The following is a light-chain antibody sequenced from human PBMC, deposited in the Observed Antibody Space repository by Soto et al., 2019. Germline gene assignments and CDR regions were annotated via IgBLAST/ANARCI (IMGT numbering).Light chain of an antibody. J-gene: IGKJ3*01. CDR3: QHYGISPWGFT. Sequence: EIVLTQSPGTLSLSPGERATLSCRPSQRISSSALAWYQQKPGQAPRLLVYRTATRATGIPDRFSGSESGTDFTLTISRLEPEDSAVYYCQHYGISPWGFTFGPGTKVDI. CDR2: RTA. V-gene: IGKV3-20*01. CDR1: QRISSSA.